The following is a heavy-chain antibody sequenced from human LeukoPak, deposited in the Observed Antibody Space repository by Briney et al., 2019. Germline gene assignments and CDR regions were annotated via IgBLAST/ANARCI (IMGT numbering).Heavy chain of an antibody. CDR3: ARGDGHGPARRAFDI. J-gene: IGHJ3*02. CDR2: INPNSGGT. Sequence: ASVKVSCKASGYTFTGYYIQWVRQAPGQGLEWMGWINPNSGGTNYAQKFQGRVTMTRDTSISTAYMELSRMRSDDTAVYYCARGDGHGPARRAFDIWGQGTMVTVSS. CDR1: GYTFTGYY. D-gene: IGHD5-24*01. V-gene: IGHV1-2*02.